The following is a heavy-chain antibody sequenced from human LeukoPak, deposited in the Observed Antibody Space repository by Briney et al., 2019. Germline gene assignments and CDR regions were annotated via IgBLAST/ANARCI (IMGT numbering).Heavy chain of an antibody. V-gene: IGHV1-2*02. CDR3: IISIVATGLYYFDY. CDR2: INPNSGGT. D-gene: IGHD5-12*01. CDR1: GYTFTGYY. J-gene: IGHJ4*02. Sequence: GASVKVSCKASGYTFTGYYMHWVRQAPGQGREWMGWINPNSGGTNYAQKFQGRVTMTRDTSISTAYMELSRLRSDDTAVYYCIISIVATGLYYFDYWGQGTLVTVSS.